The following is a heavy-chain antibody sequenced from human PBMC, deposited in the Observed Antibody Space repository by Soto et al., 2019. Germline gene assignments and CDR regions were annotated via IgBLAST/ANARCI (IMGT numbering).Heavy chain of an antibody. CDR1: GFTFSNYW. CDR3: ARESSWAPDY. V-gene: IGHV3-74*01. J-gene: IGHJ4*02. CDR2: IKNDGSDT. D-gene: IGHD7-27*01. Sequence: PGGSLRLSCAASGFTFSNYWMHWVRQAPGKGLVWVSRIKNDGSDTSYADSVRGRFTISXXXXXXTXYXQMXXLRVEDTAVYYCARESSWAPDYWGQGTLVTVSS.